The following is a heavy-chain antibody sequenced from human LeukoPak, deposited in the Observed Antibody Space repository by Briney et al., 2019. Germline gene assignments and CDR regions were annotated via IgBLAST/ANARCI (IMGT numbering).Heavy chain of an antibody. V-gene: IGHV1-46*01. Sequence: ASVKVSCTASGYTLTSYYMHWVRQAPGQGLEWMGIINPSGGSTSYAQKFQGRVTMTRDTSTSTVYMELSSLRSDDTAVYYCARSTSGWYSYYWGQGTLVTVSS. CDR2: INPSGGST. CDR3: ARSTSGWYSYY. J-gene: IGHJ4*02. D-gene: IGHD6-19*01. CDR1: GYTLTSYY.